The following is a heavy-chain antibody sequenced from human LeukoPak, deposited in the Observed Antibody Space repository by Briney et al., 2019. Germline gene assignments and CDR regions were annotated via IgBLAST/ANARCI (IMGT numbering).Heavy chain of an antibody. Sequence: PSETLSLTCAVYGGSFSGYYWSWIRQPPGKGLEWIGEINHSGSTSYNPSLRSRVTVSVHTSKNQLSLKLSSVTAADTAVYYCARQWLVSPLFDYWGQGTLVTVSS. V-gene: IGHV4-34*01. D-gene: IGHD6-19*01. CDR2: INHSGST. J-gene: IGHJ4*02. CDR3: ARQWLVSPLFDY. CDR1: GGSFSGYY.